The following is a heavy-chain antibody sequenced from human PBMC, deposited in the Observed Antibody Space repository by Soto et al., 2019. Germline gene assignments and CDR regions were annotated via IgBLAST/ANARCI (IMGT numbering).Heavy chain of an antibody. CDR3: ARGRSDSSSWYGTIDY. CDR2: IIPIFGTA. V-gene: IGHV1-69*01. CDR1: GGTFSSYA. Sequence: QVQLVQSVAEVKKPGSSVKVSCKASGGTFSSYAISWVRQAPGQGLEWMGGIIPIFGTANYAQKFQGRVTITADESTSTAYMELSSLRSEDTAVHYCARGRSDSSSWYGTIDYWGQGTLVIVSS. J-gene: IGHJ4*02. D-gene: IGHD6-13*01.